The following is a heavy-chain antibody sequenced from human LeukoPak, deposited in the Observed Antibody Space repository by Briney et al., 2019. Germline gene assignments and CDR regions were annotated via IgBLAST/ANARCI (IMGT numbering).Heavy chain of an antibody. D-gene: IGHD1/OR15-1a*01. J-gene: IGHJ4*02. Sequence: PSETLSLTCTVSGDSINGDFWSWIRQPPGQGLEWIGYIYYSGGTTYNPSLKRRVTISVDTSKNRFSLKLSSVSAADTAVNYCAGYLTTGTYGHGFDYWGQGTLVSVSS. V-gene: IGHV4-59*12. CDR2: IYYSGGT. CDR3: AGYLTTGTYGHGFDY. CDR1: GDSINGDF.